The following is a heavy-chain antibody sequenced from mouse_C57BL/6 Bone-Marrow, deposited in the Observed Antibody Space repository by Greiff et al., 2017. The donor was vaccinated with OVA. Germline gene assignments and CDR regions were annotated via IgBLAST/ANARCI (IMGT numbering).Heavy chain of an antibody. Sequence: QVQLKQPGAELVKPGASVKLSCKASGYTFTSYWMHWVKQRPGRGLEWIGRIDPNSGGTKYTEKFKSKATLTVDKPTSTAYMQLRSLTSEDSAVYYCARWADYYGSSSFAYWGQGTLVTVSA. CDR3: ARWADYYGSSSFAY. CDR2: IDPNSGGT. J-gene: IGHJ3*01. V-gene: IGHV1-72*01. CDR1: GYTFTSYW. D-gene: IGHD1-1*01.